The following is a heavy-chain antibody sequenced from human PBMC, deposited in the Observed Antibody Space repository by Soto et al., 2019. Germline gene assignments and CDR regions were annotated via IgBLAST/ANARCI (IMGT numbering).Heavy chain of an antibody. CDR3: ARDGVVLTGYSEGCFDY. D-gene: IGHD3-9*01. Sequence: QVQLVQSGAEVKKPGSSVKVSCKASGGTFSSYAISWVRQAPGQGLEWMGGIIPIFGTANYAQKFQGRVTITADESTSTAHMELSSLRSEDTAVYYCARDGVVLTGYSEGCFDYWGQGTLVTVSS. CDR2: IIPIFGTA. J-gene: IGHJ4*02. V-gene: IGHV1-69*01. CDR1: GGTFSSYA.